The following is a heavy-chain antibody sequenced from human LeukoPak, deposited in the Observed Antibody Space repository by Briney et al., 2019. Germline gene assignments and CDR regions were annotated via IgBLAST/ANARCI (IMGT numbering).Heavy chain of an antibody. CDR2: INHSGST. CDR1: GGSFSGYY. Sequence: SETLSLTCAVYGGSFSGYYWSWIRQPPGKGLEWIGEINHSGSTNYNPSLKSRVTMSVDTSKNQFSLKLSSVTAADTAVYYCARGTMVRGVIKGVWGQGTLVTVSS. J-gene: IGHJ4*02. V-gene: IGHV4-34*01. D-gene: IGHD3-10*01. CDR3: ARGTMVRGVIKGV.